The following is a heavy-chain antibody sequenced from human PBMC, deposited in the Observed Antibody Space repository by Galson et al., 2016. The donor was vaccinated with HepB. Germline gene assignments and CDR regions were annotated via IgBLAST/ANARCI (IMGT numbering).Heavy chain of an antibody. CDR2: IFHSGST. V-gene: IGHV4-31*03. Sequence: TLSLTCNVSGGSISSGSYYWSWIRQHPGKGLEWIGYIFHSGSTYYNLSLKSRITISVDKSKNHFSLKLSSVTAAATAVYYCARTSVVPAALFDRWGQGALVTVSS. J-gene: IGHJ5*02. CDR1: GGSISSGSYY. CDR3: ARTSVVPAALFDR. D-gene: IGHD2-2*01.